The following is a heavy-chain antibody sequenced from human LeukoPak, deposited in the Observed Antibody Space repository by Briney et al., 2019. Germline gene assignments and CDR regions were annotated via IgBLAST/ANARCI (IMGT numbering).Heavy chain of an antibody. V-gene: IGHV3-73*01. CDR3: TRREGYAMDV. J-gene: IGHJ6*02. Sequence: GGSLRLSCAASGFKFSGLAMHWVRQASGKGLEWVGRIRSKADSYATAYAASVKGRFTISRDDSKNTAYLQMNSLKTEDTAVYYCTRREGYAMDVWGQGTTVTVSS. CDR2: IRSKADSYAT. CDR1: GFKFSGLA. D-gene: IGHD5-24*01.